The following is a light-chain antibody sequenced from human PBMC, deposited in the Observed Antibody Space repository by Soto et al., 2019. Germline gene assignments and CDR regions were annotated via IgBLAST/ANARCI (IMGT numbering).Light chain of an antibody. CDR3: QQSYTAPLT. V-gene: IGKV1-39*01. CDR1: QYISTY. CDR2: AS. J-gene: IGKJ4*01. Sequence: DIQRTQSPSSLSTSVGDRVTITCRASQYISTYLAWYQQKPGKAPCLLIFASSLQSGVPPRFSGSGSGTDFTLTISSLQPEDFATYFCQQSYTAPLTFGGGTKVEL.